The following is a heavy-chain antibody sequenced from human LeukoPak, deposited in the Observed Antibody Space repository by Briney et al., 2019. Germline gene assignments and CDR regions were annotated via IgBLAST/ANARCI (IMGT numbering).Heavy chain of an antibody. CDR2: ISPYDGDT. Sequence: ASVKVSCKASGYTFTTNGVSWVRQAPGQGLEWLAWISPYDGDTNYTPDLQGRVTLSTDTSTSTAYMELTSLRSDDTAVYYCARLRGGIYSRRDAFDIWGQGTMVTVSS. J-gene: IGHJ3*02. CDR1: GYTFTTNG. CDR3: ARLRGGIYSRRDAFDI. D-gene: IGHD3-22*01. V-gene: IGHV1-18*04.